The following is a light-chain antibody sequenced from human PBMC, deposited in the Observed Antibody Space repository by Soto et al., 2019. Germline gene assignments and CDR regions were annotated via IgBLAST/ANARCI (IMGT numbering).Light chain of an antibody. CDR2: GAS. CDR1: QSVSSN. Sequence: EIVMTQSPGTLSLSPGERATLSCRASQSVSSNLAWYQQIPGQAPRLLIYGASTRTTGIPARFSGSGSGTAFTLAINSLQSEDFAVYYCQQYNDWPKTFGLGTKVEIK. J-gene: IGKJ1*01. CDR3: QQYNDWPKT. V-gene: IGKV3-15*01.